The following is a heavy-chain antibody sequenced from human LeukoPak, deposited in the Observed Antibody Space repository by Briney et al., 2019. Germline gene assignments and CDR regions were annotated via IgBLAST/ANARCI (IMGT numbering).Heavy chain of an antibody. CDR1: GFTFSSYA. J-gene: IGHJ4*02. D-gene: IGHD3-22*01. CDR2: ISGSGGST. V-gene: IGHV3-23*01. Sequence: PGGSLRLSCAASGFTFSSYAMSWVRQAPGKGLEWVSAISGSGGSTYYADSVKGRFTISRDNSKNTLYLQMNSLRAEDTAVYYCARGPAYYYDSSGYPAYWGQGTLVTVSS. CDR3: ARGPAYYYDSSGYPAY.